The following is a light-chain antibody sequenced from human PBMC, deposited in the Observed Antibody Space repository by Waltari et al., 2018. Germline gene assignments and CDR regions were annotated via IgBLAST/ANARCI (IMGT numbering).Light chain of an antibody. V-gene: IGKV1-5*03. Sequence: QLTQSPSTLSASVGVRVTITCRATENLNRWLAWYQQKPGKAPKLLIYKASNLQDGVPSRFSGSGSGTEFTLTINNLQPDDFATYYCQQYINYWTFGQGTKVESK. CDR1: ENLNRW. J-gene: IGKJ1*01. CDR2: KAS. CDR3: QQYINYWT.